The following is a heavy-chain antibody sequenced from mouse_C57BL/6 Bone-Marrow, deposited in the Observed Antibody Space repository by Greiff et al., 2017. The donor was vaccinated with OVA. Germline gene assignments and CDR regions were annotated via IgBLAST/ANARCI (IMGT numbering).Heavy chain of an antibody. CDR3: ASSHYYGRGMDY. CDR1: GYTFTSYW. V-gene: IGHV1-55*01. J-gene: IGHJ4*01. Sequence: QVQLKQPGAELVKPGASVKMSCKASGYTFTSYWITWVKQRPGQGLEWIGDIYPGSGSTNYNEKFKSKATLTVDTSSSTAYMQFSSLTSEDSAIYYCASSHYYGRGMDYWGQGTSVTVSS. D-gene: IGHD1-1*01. CDR2: IYPGSGST.